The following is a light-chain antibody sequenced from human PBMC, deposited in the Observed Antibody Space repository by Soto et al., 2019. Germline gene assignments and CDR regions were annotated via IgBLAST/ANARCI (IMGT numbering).Light chain of an antibody. CDR1: SSDVGGYNY. CDR3: SSKTSSRTPVV. J-gene: IGLJ1*01. V-gene: IGLV2-14*03. CDR2: DVN. Sequence: QSVLTQPASVAGSLGQSITISFTGTSSDVGGYNYVSWYQQHPGNAPRLMIYDVNNRHSGVPNRFSGSKSGNTASLTISGRPAEDEADYYCSSKTSSRTPVVVGTGTKLTV.